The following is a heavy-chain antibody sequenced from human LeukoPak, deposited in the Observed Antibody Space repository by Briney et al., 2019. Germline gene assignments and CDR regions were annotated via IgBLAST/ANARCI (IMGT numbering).Heavy chain of an antibody. CDR3: AKSNWPLVIFFGY. CDR2: ISGSGGST. CDR1: GFTFSSYA. J-gene: IGHJ4*02. D-gene: IGHD2/OR15-2a*01. Sequence: GGSLRLSCAASGFTFSSYAMSWVRQAPGRGLEWVSAISGSGGSTYYADSVKGRFTISRDNSKNTLYLQMTSQRAEDKAVYYCAKSNWPLVIFFGYWGQGTLVTVS. V-gene: IGHV3-23*01.